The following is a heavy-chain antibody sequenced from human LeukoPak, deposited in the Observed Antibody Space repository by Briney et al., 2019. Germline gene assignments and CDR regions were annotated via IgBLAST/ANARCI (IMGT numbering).Heavy chain of an antibody. CDR1: GGSISGNY. Sequence: SETLSLTCSVSGGSISGNYWFWIRQPAGKGLECIGRFHVSGHTDYNPSLKSRVTISVDTSKNQFSLKLSSVTAADTAVYYCARVNYDSSGYYDYWGQGTLVTVSS. D-gene: IGHD3-22*01. J-gene: IGHJ4*02. V-gene: IGHV4-4*07. CDR2: FHVSGHT. CDR3: ARVNYDSSGYYDY.